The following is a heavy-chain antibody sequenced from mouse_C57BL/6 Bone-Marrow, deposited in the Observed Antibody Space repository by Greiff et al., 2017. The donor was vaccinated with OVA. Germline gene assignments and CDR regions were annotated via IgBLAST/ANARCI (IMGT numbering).Heavy chain of an antibody. V-gene: IGHV1-50*01. J-gene: IGHJ3*01. CDR1: GYTFTSYW. CDR2: IDPSDSYT. D-gene: IGHD2-5*01. CDR3: ARSYYSNSWFAY. Sequence: QVPLQQPGAELVKPGASVKLSCKASGYTFTSYWMQWVKQRPGQGLEWIGEIDPSDSYTNYNQKFKGKATLTVDTSSSTAYMQLSSLTSEDSAVYYCARSYYSNSWFAYWGQGTLVTVSA.